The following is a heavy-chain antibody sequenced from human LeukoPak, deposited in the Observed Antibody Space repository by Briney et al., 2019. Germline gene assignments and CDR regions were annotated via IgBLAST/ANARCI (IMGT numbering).Heavy chain of an antibody. CDR3: ARSPAGWFPNWFDP. D-gene: IGHD2-15*01. CDR2: INSDGSST. CDR1: GFTFSSYW. V-gene: IGHV3-74*01. Sequence: PGGSLRLSCAASGFTFSSYWMHWVRQAPGKGLVWVSRINSDGSSTSYADSVKGRFTISRDNAKNTLYLQMNSLRAEDTAVYYCARSPAGWFPNWFDPWGQGTLVTVSS. J-gene: IGHJ5*02.